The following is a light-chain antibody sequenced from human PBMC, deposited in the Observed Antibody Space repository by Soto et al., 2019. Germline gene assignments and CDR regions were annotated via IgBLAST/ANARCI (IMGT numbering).Light chain of an antibody. CDR2: GAS. J-gene: IGKJ2*02. CDR3: QQYGSSPPCT. CDR1: QSVSSSY. Sequence: EIVLTQSPGTLSLSPGERATLSYRASQSVSSSYLAWYQQKPGQAPRLLIYGASSRATGIPDRFSGSGSGTDVTLTISRLEPEDFAVYYCQQYGSSPPCTFGQGTKLEIK. V-gene: IGKV3-20*01.